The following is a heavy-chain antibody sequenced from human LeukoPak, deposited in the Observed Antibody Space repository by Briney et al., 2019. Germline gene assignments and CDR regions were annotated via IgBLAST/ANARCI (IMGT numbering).Heavy chain of an antibody. CDR3: ARGRDGYNYVFDY. CDR1: GGSISSYY. CDR2: IYYSGST. J-gene: IGHJ4*02. D-gene: IGHD5-24*01. V-gene: IGHV4-59*08. Sequence: TSETLSLTCTVSGGSISSYYWSWIPQPPGKGLEWIGYIYYSGSTNYNPSLKSRVTISVDTSKNQFSLKLSSVTAADTAVYYCARGRDGYNYVFDYWGQGTLVTVSS.